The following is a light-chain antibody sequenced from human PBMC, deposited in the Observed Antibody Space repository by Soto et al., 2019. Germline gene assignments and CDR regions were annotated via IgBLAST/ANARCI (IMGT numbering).Light chain of an antibody. CDR2: GAS. V-gene: IGKV3-20*01. Sequence: VVLTQSPATLSLSPGETATLPCRASRHVYINALAWYQQKPGRTPTLLIYGASTRATDIPDRFSATGSGTDFSLTISSVEPEDSAVYYCQQYGASPFTFGPGTRVEI. CDR1: RHVYINA. J-gene: IGKJ3*01. CDR3: QQYGASPFT.